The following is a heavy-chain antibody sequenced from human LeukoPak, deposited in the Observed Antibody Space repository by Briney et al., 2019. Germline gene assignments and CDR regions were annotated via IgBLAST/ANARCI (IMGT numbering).Heavy chain of an antibody. CDR2: MNPNSGNT. J-gene: IGHJ4*02. CDR3: ARGPGGWYNY. CDR1: GFTFTRSA. V-gene: IGHV1-8*01. Sequence: ASVKVSCKASGFTFTRSAVQWVRQATGQGLEWMGWMNPNSGNTGYAQKFQGRVTMTRNTSISTAYMELSSLRSEDTAVYYCARGPGGWYNYWGQGTLVTVSS. D-gene: IGHD6-19*01.